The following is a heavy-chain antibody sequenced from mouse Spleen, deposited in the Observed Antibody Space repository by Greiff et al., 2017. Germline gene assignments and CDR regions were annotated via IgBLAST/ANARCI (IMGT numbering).Heavy chain of an antibody. CDR3: ARGVTTATFAY. Sequence: QVQLQQPGAELVRPGTSVKLSCKASGYTFTSYWMHWVKQRPGQGLEWIGVIDPSDSYTNYNQKFKGKATLTVDTSSSTAYMQLSSLTSEDSAVYYCARGVTTATFAYWGQGTLVTVSA. V-gene: IGHV1-59*01. J-gene: IGHJ3*01. D-gene: IGHD1-2*01. CDR2: IDPSDSYT. CDR1: GYTFTSYW.